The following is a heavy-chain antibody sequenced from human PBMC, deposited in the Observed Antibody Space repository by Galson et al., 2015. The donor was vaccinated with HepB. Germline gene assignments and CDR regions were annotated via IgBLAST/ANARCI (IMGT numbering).Heavy chain of an antibody. CDR2: IWYDGSNK. D-gene: IGHD2-15*01. CDR1: GFTFSSYG. Sequence: SLRLSCAASGFTFSSYGMHWVRQAPGKGLEWVAVIWYDGSNKYYADSVKGRFTISRDNSKNTLYLPMNSLRAEDTAVYYCARDFYCSGGSCPGWFDPWGQGTLVTVSS. J-gene: IGHJ5*02. CDR3: ARDFYCSGGSCPGWFDP. V-gene: IGHV3-33*08.